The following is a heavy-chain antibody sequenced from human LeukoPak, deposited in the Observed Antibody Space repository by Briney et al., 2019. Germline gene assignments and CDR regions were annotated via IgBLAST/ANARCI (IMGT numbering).Heavy chain of an antibody. CDR2: ISSSGSNI. CDR3: ARETNGYYFDY. CDR1: GFTFSSYE. J-gene: IGHJ4*02. D-gene: IGHD2-8*01. Sequence: SGGSLRLSCAASGFTFSSYEMNWVRQAPGKGLEWVSYISSSGSNIYYADSVKGRFTISRDNAKNSLYLQMNNLRAEDTAVYYCARETNGYYFDYWGQGTLVTVSS. V-gene: IGHV3-48*03.